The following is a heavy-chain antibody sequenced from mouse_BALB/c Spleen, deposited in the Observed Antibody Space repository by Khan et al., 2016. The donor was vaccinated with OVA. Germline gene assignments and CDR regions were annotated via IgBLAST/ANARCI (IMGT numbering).Heavy chain of an antibody. Sequence: QVQLKESGPGLVAPSQSLSITCTVSGFSLNGYGVNWVRQPPGKGLEWLGMIWGDGSTDYNSALKSRLSISKDKSKSQVFLKMNSLQTDDTAMYYGARAYYGNYREAMDYWGQGTSGTVSS. CDR1: GFSLNGYG. V-gene: IGHV2-6-7*01. D-gene: IGHD2-10*01. CDR3: ARAYYGNYREAMDY. J-gene: IGHJ4*01. CDR2: IWGDGST.